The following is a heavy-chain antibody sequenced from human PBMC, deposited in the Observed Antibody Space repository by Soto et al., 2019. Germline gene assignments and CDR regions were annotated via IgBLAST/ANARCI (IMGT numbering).Heavy chain of an antibody. CDR2: IIPIFGTA. CDR3: ARTGYGFDGGQNWFDP. CDR1: GGTFSSYA. Sequence: QVQLVQSGAEVKKPGSSVKVSCKASGGTFSSYAISWVRQAPGQGLEWMGGIIPIFGTANYAQKLQGRVKITADEYKSTAYMELSSLRSEDTAVYYCARTGYGFDGGQNWFDPWGQGTLVTVSS. V-gene: IGHV1-69*01. D-gene: IGHD6-13*01. J-gene: IGHJ5*02.